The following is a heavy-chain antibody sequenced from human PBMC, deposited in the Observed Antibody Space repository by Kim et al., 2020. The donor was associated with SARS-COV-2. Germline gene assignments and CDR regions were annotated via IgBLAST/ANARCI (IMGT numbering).Heavy chain of an antibody. CDR2: INPNSGGT. CDR3: ARARKANNWFDP. CDR1: GYTFTGYY. Sequence: ASVKVSCKASGYTFTGYYMHWVRQAPGQGLEWMGRINPNSGGTNYAQKFQGRVTMTRDTSISTAYMELSRLRSDDTDVYYCARARKANNWFDPWGQGTLVTVSS. J-gene: IGHJ5*02. V-gene: IGHV1-2*05.